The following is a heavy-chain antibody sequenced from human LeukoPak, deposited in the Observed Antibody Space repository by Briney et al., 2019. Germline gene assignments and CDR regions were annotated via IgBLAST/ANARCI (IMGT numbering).Heavy chain of an antibody. CDR3: ARHVVAVGFDY. J-gene: IGHJ4*02. Sequence: GESLRLSCAASGFTFSTYSINWVRQAPGKGLEWVSSITSSSSYIYYADSVMGRFTISRDNANNSLYLQMNSLRAEDTAVYYCARHVVAVGFDYWGQGTLVTVSS. V-gene: IGHV3-21*01. CDR2: ITSSSSYI. D-gene: IGHD3-22*01. CDR1: GFTFSTYS.